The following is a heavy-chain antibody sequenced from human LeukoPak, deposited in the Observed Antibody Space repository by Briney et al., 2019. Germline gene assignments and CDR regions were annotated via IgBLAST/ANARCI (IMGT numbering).Heavy chain of an antibody. CDR3: AKARTYTSRIGMDV. V-gene: IGHV3-23*01. CDR2: ISASGDVT. CDR1: GFTFSKFP. Sequence: PGGSLRLSCAASGFTFSKFPMGWVRQAPGRGLEWVSAISASGDVTFYADSLRGRFTVSRDNSKNTLHLQMNSLRAEDTAVYYCAKARTYTSRIGMDVWGQGTTVTVSS. D-gene: IGHD6-13*01. J-gene: IGHJ6*02.